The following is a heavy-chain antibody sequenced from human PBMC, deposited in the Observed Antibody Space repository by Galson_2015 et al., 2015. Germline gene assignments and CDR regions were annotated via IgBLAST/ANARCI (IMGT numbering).Heavy chain of an antibody. CDR3: VRWRQPLDY. CDR1: RYAFSGYF. J-gene: IGHJ4*02. Sequence: SCKASRYAFSGYFINCVRQAPGQGIEWMGRINPNSGNTNSTQKFQGRVAFTRDTSITTVYMELSSLRSDDTAVYYCVRWRQPLDYGGQGALATVSS. V-gene: IGHV1-2*06. CDR2: INPNSGNT. D-gene: IGHD3-3*01.